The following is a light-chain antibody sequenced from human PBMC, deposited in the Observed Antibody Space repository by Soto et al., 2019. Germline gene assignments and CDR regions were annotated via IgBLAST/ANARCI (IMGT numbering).Light chain of an antibody. J-gene: IGKJ2*01. V-gene: IGKV1-8*01. Sequence: AIRMTQSPSSLSASIGDRVTITCRASHVVSNYLAWYQQKPGKAPKALIYAASFLQSGVPSRFSGSGSGTDFSLTISFLQSEAFATYYCQHYYSYPYNFGQGTTLQMK. CDR1: HVVSNY. CDR2: AAS. CDR3: QHYYSYPYN.